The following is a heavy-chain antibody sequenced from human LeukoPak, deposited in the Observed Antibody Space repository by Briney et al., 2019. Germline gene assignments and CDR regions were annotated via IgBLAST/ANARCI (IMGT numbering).Heavy chain of an antibody. CDR3: ARDPDEYDSSGFDI. Sequence: GGSLRLSCVASGFPFSSYWMTWVRQAPGKGLEWVSVIYSGGSTYYADSVKGRFTISRDNSKNTLYLQMNSLRAEDTAVYYCARDPDEYDSSGFDIWGQGTMVTVSS. D-gene: IGHD3-22*01. J-gene: IGHJ3*02. CDR2: IYSGGST. CDR1: GFPFSSYW. V-gene: IGHV3-53*01.